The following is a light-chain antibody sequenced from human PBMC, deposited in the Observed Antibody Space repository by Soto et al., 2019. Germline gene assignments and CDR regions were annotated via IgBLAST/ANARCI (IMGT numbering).Light chain of an antibody. J-gene: IGKJ5*01. CDR1: QSVSNN. CDR2: GAS. Sequence: EIVLTQSPGTLSLFPGERATLSCRASQSVSNNYLAWYQQKPGQAPRLLIYGASTRATGIPARFSGSGSGTEFTLTISSLQSEDFAVYYCQQYNNWPITFGQGTRLEIK. V-gene: IGKV3-15*01. CDR3: QQYNNWPIT.